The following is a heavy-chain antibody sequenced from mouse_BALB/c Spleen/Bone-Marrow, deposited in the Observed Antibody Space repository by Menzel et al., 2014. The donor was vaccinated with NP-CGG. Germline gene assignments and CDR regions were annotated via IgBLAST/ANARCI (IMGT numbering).Heavy chain of an antibody. CDR1: GYTFTSYY. Sequence: QVQLQQSGAELVKPGASVKLSCKASGYTFTSYYMYWVKQRPGQGLEWIGGINPSNGGTNFNEKFKGKATLTVDKSSSTAYMQLSSLTSEDSAVYYCTRSYYAKEGAWFAYWGQGTLVTVSA. J-gene: IGHJ3*01. CDR2: INPSNGGT. CDR3: TRSYYAKEGAWFAY. V-gene: IGHV1S81*02. D-gene: IGHD1-1*01.